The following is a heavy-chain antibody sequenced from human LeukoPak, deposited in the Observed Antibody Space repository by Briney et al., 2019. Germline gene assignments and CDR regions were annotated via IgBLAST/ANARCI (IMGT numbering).Heavy chain of an antibody. Sequence: WRSLRLSCAASGFTFSNYGMHWVRQAPGKGLEWVAVIWFDGSNEFYADSVKGGFTISKDNSKHAVSLQMNSLRGEDTALYYCAREIGYGMDVWGQRPTDTVS. CDR1: GFTFSNYG. V-gene: IGHV3-33*01. D-gene: IGHD3-22*01. J-gene: IGHJ6*02. CDR2: IWFDGSNE. CDR3: AREIGYGMDV.